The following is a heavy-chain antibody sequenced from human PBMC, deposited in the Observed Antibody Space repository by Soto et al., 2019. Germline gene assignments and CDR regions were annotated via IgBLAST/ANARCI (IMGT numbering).Heavy chain of an antibody. V-gene: IGHV3-33*01. J-gene: IGHJ4*02. D-gene: IGHD3-22*01. CDR1: GFTFSSYG. Sequence: PGGSLRLSCAASGFTFSSYGMHWVRQAPGKGLEWVAVIWYDGSNKYYADSVKGRFTISRDNSKNTLYLQMNSLRAEDTAVYYCARDRVNYYDSSGYPQPLDYWGQGAMVTVYS. CDR3: ARDRVNYYDSSGYPQPLDY. CDR2: IWYDGSNK.